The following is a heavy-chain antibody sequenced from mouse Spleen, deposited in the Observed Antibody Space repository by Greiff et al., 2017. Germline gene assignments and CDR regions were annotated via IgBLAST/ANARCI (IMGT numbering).Heavy chain of an antibody. CDR1: GFTFSSYA. CDR3: ARDVATVVAPRWYFDV. J-gene: IGHJ1*03. CDR2: ISDGGSYT. V-gene: IGHV5-4*01. Sequence: EVQGVESGGGLVKPGGSLKLSCAASGFTFSSYAMSWVRQTPEKRLEWVATISDGGSYTYYPDNVKGRFTISRDNAKNNLYLQMSHLKSEDTAMYYCARDVATVVAPRWYFDVWGTGTTVTVSS. D-gene: IGHD1-1*01.